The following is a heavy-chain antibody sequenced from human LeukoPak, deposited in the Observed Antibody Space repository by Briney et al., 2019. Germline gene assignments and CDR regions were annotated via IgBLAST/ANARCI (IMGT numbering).Heavy chain of an antibody. J-gene: IGHJ4*02. CDR1: GFTFSSYS. CDR3: AREIDYYDSSGLDY. D-gene: IGHD3-22*01. Sequence: PGGSLRLSCAASGFTFSSYSMSWVRQVPGEGLEWVSSISSTSKYKYYADSVKGRFTMSRDNAKNSLSLQMNSLRAEDTAVYYCAREIDYYDSSGLDYWGQGTLVTVSS. CDR2: ISSTSKYK. V-gene: IGHV3-21*01.